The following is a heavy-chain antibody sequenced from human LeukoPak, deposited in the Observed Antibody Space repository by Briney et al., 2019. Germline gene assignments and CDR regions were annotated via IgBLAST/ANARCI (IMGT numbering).Heavy chain of an antibody. CDR2: INHSGGT. V-gene: IGHV4-34*01. CDR1: GGSFSGYY. J-gene: IGHJ4*02. CDR3: ARGTSRYCSSTSCSYFDY. D-gene: IGHD2-2*01. Sequence: SETLSLTCAVYGGSFSGYYWSWIRQPPGKGLEWIGEINHSGGTNYSPSLKSRVTISVDTSKNQFSLKLSSVTAADTAVYYCARGTSRYCSSTSCSYFDYWGQGTLVTVSS.